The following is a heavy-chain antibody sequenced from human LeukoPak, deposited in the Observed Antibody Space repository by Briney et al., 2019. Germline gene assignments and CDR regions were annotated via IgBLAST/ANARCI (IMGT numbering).Heavy chain of an antibody. Sequence: ASVKVSCKASGYTFTGYYMHWVRQAPGQGLEWMGRINPNSGGTNYAQKFQGRVTMTRDTSISTAYMELSRLRSDDTAVYYCANGKNYGDYEQPFDYWGQGTLVTVSS. CDR1: GYTFTGYY. J-gene: IGHJ4*02. V-gene: IGHV1-2*06. CDR3: ANGKNYGDYEQPFDY. CDR2: INPNSGGT. D-gene: IGHD4-17*01.